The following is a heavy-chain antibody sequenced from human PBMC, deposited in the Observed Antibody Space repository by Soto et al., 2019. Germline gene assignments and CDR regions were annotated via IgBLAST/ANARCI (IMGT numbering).Heavy chain of an antibody. J-gene: IGHJ5*01. CDR3: ARSSGSYSKWFDS. D-gene: IGHD3-10*01. Sequence: GASVKVSCKTSGYTFTAYYMHWLRQAPGHGLEWLGWTSPRTGGAKYSHKFQGRVSTTRNTSITTAYMELTGLSTDDTAVYYCARSSGSYSKWFDSWGQGTLVTVSS. V-gene: IGHV1-2*02. CDR2: TSPRTGGA. CDR1: GYTFTAYY.